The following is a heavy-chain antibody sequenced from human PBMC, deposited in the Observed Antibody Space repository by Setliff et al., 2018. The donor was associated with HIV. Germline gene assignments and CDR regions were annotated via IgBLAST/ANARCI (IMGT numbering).Heavy chain of an antibody. Sequence: ASVKVSCKTSGYTFTNYGISWVRQAPGQGLEWMGWVTASDGNTNYAQKFQGRVTVTKDSSTSIAYMELRNLRSDDTAVYYCASHPPWLDRAEYFQHWGQGTLVTVSS. D-gene: IGHD6-19*01. CDR1: GYTFTNYG. CDR2: VTASDGNT. CDR3: ASHPPWLDRAEYFQH. J-gene: IGHJ1*01. V-gene: IGHV1-18*01.